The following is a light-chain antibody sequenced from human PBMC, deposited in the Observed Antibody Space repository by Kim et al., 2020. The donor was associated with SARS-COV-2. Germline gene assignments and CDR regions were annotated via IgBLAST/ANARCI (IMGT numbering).Light chain of an antibody. CDR3: QQYNSFPYT. CDR2: QAS. Sequence: DIQMTQSPSTLSASVGDRITITCRASQSISNKLAWYQQKPGKAPKFLIYQASNLESGVPSRFSGSGSGTEFTLTMRSLQPDDFATYYCQQYNSFPYTFGQGTKREI. J-gene: IGKJ2*01. CDR1: QSISNK. V-gene: IGKV1-5*03.